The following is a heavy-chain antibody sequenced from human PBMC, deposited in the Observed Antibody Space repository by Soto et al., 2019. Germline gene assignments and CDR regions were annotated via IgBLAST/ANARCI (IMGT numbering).Heavy chain of an antibody. CDR2: ISGSGGDT. V-gene: IGHV3-23*01. CDR1: GLTFSNYA. CDR3: AKERAAPLHMDV. J-gene: IGHJ6*02. Sequence: EVQLLESGGDLVQPGGSLRLSCAASGLTFSNYAMSWVRQTPAKGLEWVSAISGSGGDTYYADSVRGRFTISRDNSMNTLYLQMNSLRAEDKAIYYCAKERAAPLHMDVWGQGTTVTVSS.